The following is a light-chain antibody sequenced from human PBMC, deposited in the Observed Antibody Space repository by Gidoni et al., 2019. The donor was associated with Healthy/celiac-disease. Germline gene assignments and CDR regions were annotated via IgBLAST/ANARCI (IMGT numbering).Light chain of an antibody. J-gene: IGKJ2*01. Sequence: DIQLTQSPSPLSASAGDRVTITCRASQSISSYLSWYQQKPGKAPNLLIYAASSLQSGLPGRCSGRGSATDFTLTSSILPPEDFATYCYQRSYRTPFTFGQGTQLEIK. V-gene: IGKV1-39*01. CDR3: QRSYRTPFT. CDR2: AAS. CDR1: QSISSY.